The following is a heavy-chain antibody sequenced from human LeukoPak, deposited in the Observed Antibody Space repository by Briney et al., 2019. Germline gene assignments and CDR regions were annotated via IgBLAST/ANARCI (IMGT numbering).Heavy chain of an antibody. V-gene: IGHV4-31*03. CDR3: ARWAVRGAVNFDY. CDR2: VYHSGTT. D-gene: IGHD3-10*01. CDR1: GGPISSGGYY. J-gene: IGHJ4*02. Sequence: SETLSLTCSVSGGPISSGGYYWSWIRQHPGMGLEWIGHVYHSGTTNYNPSLKSRVTISADTSKNQFSLKLNSVTAADTAVYFCARWAVRGAVNFDYWGQGIRVTVSS.